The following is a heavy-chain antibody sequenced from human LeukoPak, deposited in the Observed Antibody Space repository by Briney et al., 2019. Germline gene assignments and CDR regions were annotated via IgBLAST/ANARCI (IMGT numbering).Heavy chain of an antibody. D-gene: IGHD3-3*01. CDR3: ARHSGHYDFWSGYYYESGGNWFDP. CDR2: IYPGDSDT. CDR1: GYSFTSYW. Sequence: GESLKISCKGSGYSFTSYWIGWVRQMPGKGLEWMGIIYPGDSDTRYGPSFQGQVTISADKSTSTAYLQWSSLKASDTAMYYCARHSGHYDFWSGYYYESGGNWFDPWGQGTLVTVSS. V-gene: IGHV5-51*01. J-gene: IGHJ5*02.